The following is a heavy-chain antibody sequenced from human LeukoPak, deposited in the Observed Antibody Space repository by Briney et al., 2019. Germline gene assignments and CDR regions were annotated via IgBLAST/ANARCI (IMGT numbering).Heavy chain of an antibody. Sequence: GGSLRLSCAASGFTFSSYWMHWVRQAPGKGLVWVSRINTDGSSTSYADSVKGRFTISRDNAKNTLYLQMNSLRAEDTAVYYCARAGIAAAADYWGQGTLVTVSS. D-gene: IGHD6-13*01. CDR1: GFTFSSYW. V-gene: IGHV3-74*01. CDR2: INTDGSST. J-gene: IGHJ4*02. CDR3: ARAGIAAAADY.